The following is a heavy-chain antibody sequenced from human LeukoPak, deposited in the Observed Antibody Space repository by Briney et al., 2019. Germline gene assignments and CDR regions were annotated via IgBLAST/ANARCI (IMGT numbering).Heavy chain of an antibody. J-gene: IGHJ6*02. V-gene: IGHV3-7*01. CDR2: INQDGSAK. Sequence: GGSLRLSCAASGFTLSGHWMTWVRQAPGKGLEWVANINQDGSAKYYVDSVKGRFTISRDNAKNSMYLQMNSLRAEDTAVYYCARDSPPITIFGVVTSKPKAPYYYYYGMDVWGQGTTVTVSS. CDR1: GFTLSGHW. CDR3: ARDSPPITIFGVVTSKPKAPYYYYYGMDV. D-gene: IGHD3-3*01.